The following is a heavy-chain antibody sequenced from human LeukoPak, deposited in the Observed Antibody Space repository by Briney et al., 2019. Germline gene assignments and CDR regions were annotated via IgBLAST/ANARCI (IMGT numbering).Heavy chain of an antibody. Sequence: GGSLRLSCGASGFTFNNCAMGWVRQAPVKGLEWVSVISGTGANTFYADSVKGRFTISRDNSKNTLYLQMNSLRAEDTAIYYCTKDRLTTRRGIDYWGQGTLVTVSS. D-gene: IGHD3-16*01. V-gene: IGHV3-23*01. CDR2: ISGTGANT. J-gene: IGHJ4*02. CDR1: GFTFNNCA. CDR3: TKDRLTTRRGIDY.